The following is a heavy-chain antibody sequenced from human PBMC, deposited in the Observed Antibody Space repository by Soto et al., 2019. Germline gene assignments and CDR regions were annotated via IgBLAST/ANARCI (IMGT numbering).Heavy chain of an antibody. D-gene: IGHD6-25*01. V-gene: IGHV3-23*01. CDR1: GFTFSSYA. CDR2: ISGSGGST. J-gene: IGHJ5*02. CDR3: AGDSSAWWFDP. Sequence: DVHLLESGGDLVQPGGSLRLSCAASGFTFSSYAMSWVRQAPGKGLEWVSTISGSGGSTYYADSVKGRFTISRDNSKNTLYLQMNSLRAEDTAVYYCAGDSSAWWFDPWGQGTLVTVSS.